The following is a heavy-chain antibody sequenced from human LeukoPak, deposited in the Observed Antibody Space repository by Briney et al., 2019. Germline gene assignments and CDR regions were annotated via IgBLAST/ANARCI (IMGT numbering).Heavy chain of an antibody. D-gene: IGHD2-2*01. CDR2: IYTSGST. CDR3: ARAGQDIVVVPAARVYYYYLDV. Sequence: SETLSLTCTVSGGSISSYYWSWIRQPPGKGLEWIGYIYTSGSTNYNPSLKSRVTISVDTSKNQFSLKLSSVTAADTAVYYCARAGQDIVVVPAARVYYYYLDVWGKGTTVTVSS. V-gene: IGHV4-4*09. CDR1: GGSISSYY. J-gene: IGHJ6*03.